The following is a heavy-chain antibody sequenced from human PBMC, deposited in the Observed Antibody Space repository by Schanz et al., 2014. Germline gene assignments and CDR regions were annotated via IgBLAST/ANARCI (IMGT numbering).Heavy chain of an antibody. Sequence: AQLVESGGGVVQPGRSLRLSCAASGFTFSNYSMNWVRQAPGKGLEWVSSISSTSSYIFYADSVKGRFTISRDNSKNTLYLQMNSLRSEDTAVYYCAKVGDTSGYPLEYWGQGTLVTVSS. D-gene: IGHD3-22*01. V-gene: IGHV3-21*01. CDR2: ISSTSSYI. J-gene: IGHJ4*02. CDR1: GFTFSNYS. CDR3: AKVGDTSGYPLEY.